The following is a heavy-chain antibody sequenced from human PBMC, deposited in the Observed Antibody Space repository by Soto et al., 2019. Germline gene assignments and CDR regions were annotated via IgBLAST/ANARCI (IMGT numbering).Heavy chain of an antibody. CDR1: GFTFSSYG. Sequence: QVQLVESGGGVVQPGRSLRLSCAASGFTFSSYGMHWVRQAPGKGLEWVAVISYDGSNKYYADSVKGRFTISRDNSKNTLYLQMNSLRAEHTDVYYCAKPSGDYFYYYYGMDVWGQGTTVTVSS. J-gene: IGHJ6*02. V-gene: IGHV3-30*18. CDR3: AKPSGDYFYYYYGMDV. CDR2: ISYDGSNK. D-gene: IGHD4-17*01.